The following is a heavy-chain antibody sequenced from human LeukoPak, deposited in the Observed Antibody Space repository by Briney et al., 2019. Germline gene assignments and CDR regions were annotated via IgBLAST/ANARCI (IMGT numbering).Heavy chain of an antibody. D-gene: IGHD3-3*01. Sequence: HPGGSLRLSCAASGFTFSSYAMSWLRQAPGKGLEWVSAISSSGRTTYSADSIKGRFTISRDNSKNTLYLQMNSLRAEDTAVYHCATQIYNVFGSVYYFSYGGRETRVPVPS. CDR3: ATQIYNVFGSVYYFSY. J-gene: IGHJ2*01. CDR2: ISSSGRTT. V-gene: IGHV3-23*01. CDR1: GFTFSSYA.